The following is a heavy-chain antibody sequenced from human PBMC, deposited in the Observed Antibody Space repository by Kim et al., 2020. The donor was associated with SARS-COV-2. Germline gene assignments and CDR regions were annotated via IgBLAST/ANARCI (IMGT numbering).Heavy chain of an antibody. V-gene: IGHV3-30*04. CDR3: ARDRGDTAMVTIGINY. CDR1: GFTFSSYA. Sequence: GGSLRLSCAASGFTFSSYAMHWVRQAPGKGLEWVAVISYDGSNKYYVDSVKGRFTISRDNSKNTLYLQMNSLRAEDTAVYYCARDRGDTAMVTIGINYWGQGTLVTVSS. J-gene: IGHJ4*02. D-gene: IGHD5-18*01. CDR2: ISYDGSNK.